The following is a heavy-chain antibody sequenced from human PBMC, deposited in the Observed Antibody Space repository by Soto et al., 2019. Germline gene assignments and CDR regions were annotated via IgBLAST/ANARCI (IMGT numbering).Heavy chain of an antibody. CDR1: GFTFSSYS. CDR2: ISGSGGST. D-gene: IGHD3-3*01. J-gene: IGHJ5*02. Sequence: SLRLSCAASGFTFSSYSMSWVRQAPGKGLEWVSAISGSGGSTYYADSVKGRFTISRDNSKNTLYLQMNSLRAEDTAVYYCAKDEYYDLVGWFDPWGQGTLVTVSS. CDR3: AKDEYYDLVGWFDP. V-gene: IGHV3-23*01.